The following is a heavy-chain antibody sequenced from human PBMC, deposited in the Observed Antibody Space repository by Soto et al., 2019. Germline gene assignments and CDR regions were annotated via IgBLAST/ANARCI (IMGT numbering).Heavy chain of an antibody. CDR2: ISGSGGST. D-gene: IGHD6-13*01. CDR1: GFTFSSYA. CDR3: AKDLSSSWYVDYWFDP. V-gene: IGHV3-23*01. J-gene: IGHJ5*02. Sequence: EVQLLESGGGLVQPGGSLRLSCAASGFTFSSYAMSWVRQAPGKGLEWVSAISGSGGSTYYADSVKGRFTISRDNSKNTLYLQMNSLRAEDTAVYYCAKDLSSSWYVDYWFDPWGQGTLVTVSS.